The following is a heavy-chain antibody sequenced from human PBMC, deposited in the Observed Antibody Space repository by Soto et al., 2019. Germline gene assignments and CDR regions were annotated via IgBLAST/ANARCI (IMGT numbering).Heavy chain of an antibody. CDR3: ANYYYDSGTRNRGPLDY. V-gene: IGHV3-23*01. Sequence: GGSLRLSCAASGFTFRAYAMSWVRQAPGKGLEWVSVISNSGDEKYYADSVKGRSTISRDNSKNTLYLQMNSLRAEDTAVYYCANYYYDSGTRNRGPLDYWGQGTLVTVSS. J-gene: IGHJ4*02. CDR1: GFTFRAYA. CDR2: ISNSGDEK. D-gene: IGHD3-22*01.